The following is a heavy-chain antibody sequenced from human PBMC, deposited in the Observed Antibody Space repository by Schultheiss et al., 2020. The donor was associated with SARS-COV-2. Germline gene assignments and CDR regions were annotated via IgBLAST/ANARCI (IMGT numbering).Heavy chain of an antibody. D-gene: IGHD2-21*02. CDR3: ASTVVTAILEYFDY. J-gene: IGHJ4*02. CDR1: GFTFSSYG. V-gene: IGHV3-30*03. CDR2: ISYDGSNK. Sequence: GGSLRLSCAASGFTFSSYGMHWVRQAPGKGLEWVAVISYDGSNKYYADSVKGRFTISRDNSKNTLYLQMNSLRAEDTAVYYCASTVVTAILEYFDYWGQGTLVTVSS.